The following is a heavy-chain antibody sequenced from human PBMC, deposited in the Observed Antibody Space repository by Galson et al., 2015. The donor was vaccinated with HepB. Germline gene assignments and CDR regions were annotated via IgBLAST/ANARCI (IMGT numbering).Heavy chain of an antibody. V-gene: IGHV3-23*01. D-gene: IGHD3-10*01. J-gene: IGHJ6*02. Sequence: SLRLSCAASGFTFSSYAMSWVRQAPGKGLEWVSAIGSDGSSTFYADSVKGRSTISRDNSGNTLDLQMNRLRAEDTAIYYCAKDLGVRGEYYYYGMDVWGQGTTVTVSS. CDR2: IGSDGSST. CDR3: AKDLGVRGEYYYYGMDV. CDR1: GFTFSSYA.